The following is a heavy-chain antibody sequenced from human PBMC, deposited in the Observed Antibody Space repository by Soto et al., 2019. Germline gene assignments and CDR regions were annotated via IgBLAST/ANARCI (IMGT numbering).Heavy chain of an antibody. D-gene: IGHD3-3*01. CDR2: INHSGST. CDR1: GGSFSGYY. Sequence: SETLSLTCAVYGGSFSGYYWSWIRQPPGKGLEWIGEINHSGSTNYNPSLKSRVTISVDTSKNQFSLKLSSVTAADTAVYYCARVGNTYYDFWSGYPQDLDVWGQGTTVTVSS. V-gene: IGHV4-34*01. CDR3: ARVGNTYYDFWSGYPQDLDV. J-gene: IGHJ6*02.